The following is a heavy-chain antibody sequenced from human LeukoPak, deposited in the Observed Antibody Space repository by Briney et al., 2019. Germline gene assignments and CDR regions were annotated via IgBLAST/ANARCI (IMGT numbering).Heavy chain of an antibody. J-gene: IGHJ3*02. Sequence: GRSLRLSCAASGFTFSSYGMHWVRQAPGKGLEWVAVIWYDGSNKYYADSVKGRFTISRDNSKNTLYLQMNSLRAEDTAVYYCARDGAGGYFSYFYDAFDIWGQGTMVTVSS. CDR3: ARDGAGGYFSYFYDAFDI. CDR1: GFTFSSYG. D-gene: IGHD2-15*01. V-gene: IGHV3-33*01. CDR2: IWYDGSNK.